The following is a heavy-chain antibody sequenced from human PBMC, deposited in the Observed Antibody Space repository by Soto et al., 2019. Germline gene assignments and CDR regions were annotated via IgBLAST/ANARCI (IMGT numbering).Heavy chain of an antibody. CDR2: IRNTPYGGTT. D-gene: IGHD2-2*03. J-gene: IGHJ5*02. Sequence: GGSLRLSCNCSGFSFSEHAMTWVRQAPGKGLEWVGFIRNTPYGGTTDYAASVRGRFTISRDDSASIAYLQMNSLKTEDSGLYYCSRGSFGYYGPWGPGTLVTVSS. CDR3: SRGSFGYYGP. V-gene: IGHV3-49*04. CDR1: GFSFSEHA.